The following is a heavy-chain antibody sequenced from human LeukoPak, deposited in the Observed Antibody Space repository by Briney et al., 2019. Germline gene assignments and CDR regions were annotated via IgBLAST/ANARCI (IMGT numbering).Heavy chain of an antibody. V-gene: IGHV1-2*02. CDR3: AREGSSGLYYFDY. D-gene: IGHD6-19*01. CDR2: ISPNSGGT. J-gene: IGHJ4*02. CDR1: GYTFTGYY. Sequence: ASVKVSCKASGYTFTGYYMHXXRQAPGXXXXXXGWISPNSGGTNYAQKFQGRVTMTRDTSISTAYMELSRLRSDDTAVYYCAREGSSGLYYFDYWGQGTLVTVSS.